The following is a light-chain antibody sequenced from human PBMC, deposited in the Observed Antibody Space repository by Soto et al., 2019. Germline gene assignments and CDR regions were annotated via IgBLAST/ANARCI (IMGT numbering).Light chain of an antibody. CDR3: QQRSNWPLVT. CDR1: QSVRSY. Sequence: EIVLTQSPATLSLSPGERATLSCRASQSVRSYLAWYQQKPGQPPRLLIYDTSNRATGIPARFSGSGYGTDFTLTISSLDPEDFAVYYCQQRSNWPLVTFGPRTRVDIK. CDR2: DTS. J-gene: IGKJ3*01. V-gene: IGKV3-11*01.